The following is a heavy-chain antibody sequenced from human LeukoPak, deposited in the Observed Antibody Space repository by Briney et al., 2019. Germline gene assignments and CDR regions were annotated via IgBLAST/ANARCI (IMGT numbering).Heavy chain of an antibody. Sequence: GGSLRLSCAASGFTFSSYAMSWVRQSPGKGLEWVSAISGSGGSTFYADSVKGRFTISRDNSKNALYLQMNSLRAEDTAVYYCAKDEAWGATGAVDIWGQGTMVTVSS. CDR2: ISGSGGST. D-gene: IGHD3-16*01. CDR3: AKDEAWGATGAVDI. V-gene: IGHV3-23*01. CDR1: GFTFSSYA. J-gene: IGHJ3*02.